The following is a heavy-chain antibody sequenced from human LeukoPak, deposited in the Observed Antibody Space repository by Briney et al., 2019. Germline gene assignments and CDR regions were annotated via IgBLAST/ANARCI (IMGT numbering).Heavy chain of an antibody. CDR1: GYTFNSYG. J-gene: IGHJ4*02. Sequence: ASVKVSCKASGYTFNSYGINWVRQAPGQGLEWMGWISASNANTDYAQRFQGIVTMTTDTSTTTAYMELTSLRSDDTAVYYCARARGYSYGYSDYWGQGTLVTVSS. V-gene: IGHV1-18*01. CDR2: ISASNANT. CDR3: ARARGYSYGYSDY. D-gene: IGHD5-18*01.